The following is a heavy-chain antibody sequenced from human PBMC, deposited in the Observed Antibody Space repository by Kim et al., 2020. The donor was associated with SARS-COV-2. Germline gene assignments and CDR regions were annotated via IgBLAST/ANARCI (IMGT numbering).Heavy chain of an antibody. J-gene: IGHJ4*02. V-gene: IGHV3-30*02. Sequence: YVKGRFPNPRDNSKNTLYLQMNSLRAEDTAVYYCAKDTAAAGTWGFDYWGQGTLVTVSS. D-gene: IGHD6-13*01. CDR3: AKDTAAAGTWGFDY.